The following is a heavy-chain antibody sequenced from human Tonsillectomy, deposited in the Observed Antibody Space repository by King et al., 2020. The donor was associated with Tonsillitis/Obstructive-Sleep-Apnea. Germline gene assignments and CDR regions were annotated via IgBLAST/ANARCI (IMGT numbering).Heavy chain of an antibody. V-gene: IGHV3-33*01. D-gene: IGHD2-21*01. CDR3: ARSGCVGDNCYNAFDI. CDR2: IWYDGSNE. Sequence: QVQLVESGGGVVQPGRSLRLSCAASGFTFSTYGMHWVRQAPDKGLEWVALIWYDGSNEYYADSVKGRFTISRDNSKNTLHLQMNSLRAEDTAVYYCARSGCVGDNCYNAFDIWGRGTMVTVSS. J-gene: IGHJ3*02. CDR1: GFTFSTYG.